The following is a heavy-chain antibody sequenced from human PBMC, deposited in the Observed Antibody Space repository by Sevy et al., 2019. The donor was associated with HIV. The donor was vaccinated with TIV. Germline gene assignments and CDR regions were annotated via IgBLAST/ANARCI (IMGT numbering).Heavy chain of an antibody. J-gene: IGHJ6*02. CDR2: IKQDGSKK. CDR3: AKHEAATPYYYYGMDV. CDR1: GFTFSSYW. D-gene: IGHD2-15*01. V-gene: IGHV3-7*01. Sequence: GGSLRLSCAASGFTFSSYWMSWVRQAPGKGLEWVANIKQDGSKKYYVDSVKGRFTISRDNAKNSLYLQMNSLRAEDTAVYYCAKHEAATPYYYYGMDVWGQGTPVTVSS.